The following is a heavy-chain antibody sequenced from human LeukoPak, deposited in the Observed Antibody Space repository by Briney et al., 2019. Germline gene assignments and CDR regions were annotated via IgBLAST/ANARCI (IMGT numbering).Heavy chain of an antibody. J-gene: IGHJ4*02. V-gene: IGHV4-59*01. CDR2: IYYSGST. Sequence: PSETLSLTCTVSGGSISSYYWSWLRQPPGKGLEWLGYIYYSGSTNYNPSLKSRVTISVDTSKNQFSLKLSSVTAADTAVYYCARAPRPYYYDSSGYYLDYWGQGTLVTVSS. CDR1: GGSISSYY. D-gene: IGHD3-22*01. CDR3: ARAPRPYYYDSSGYYLDY.